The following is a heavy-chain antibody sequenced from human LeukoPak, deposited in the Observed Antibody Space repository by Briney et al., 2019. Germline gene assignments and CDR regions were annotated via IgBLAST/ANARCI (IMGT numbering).Heavy chain of an antibody. CDR3: ASMPSIAAAGYFDY. D-gene: IGHD6-13*01. Sequence: GASVKVSCKASGYTFTGYYMHWVRQAPGQGLEWMGWINPNSGGTNYAQKFQGRVTMTEDTSTDTAYMELSSLRSEDTAVYYCASMPSIAAAGYFDYWGQGTLVTVSS. CDR1: GYTFTGYY. J-gene: IGHJ4*02. CDR2: INPNSGGT. V-gene: IGHV1-2*02.